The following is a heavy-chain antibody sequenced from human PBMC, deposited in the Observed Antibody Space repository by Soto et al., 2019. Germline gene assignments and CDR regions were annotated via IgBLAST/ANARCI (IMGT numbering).Heavy chain of an antibody. CDR1: GYTFTSYY. J-gene: IGHJ3*01. D-gene: IGHD3-22*01. V-gene: IGHV1-46*01. CDR3: AREVGHQSGNYYDSSGYKSGAFDL. CDR2: IKPSGGST. Sequence: QVQLVQSGAEVKKPGASVKVACKASGYTFTSYYMHWVRQAPGQGREWMGIIKPSGGSTSYAQKFRGRVTRTRDTSTSTVYMELRRLRAEDTALYYCAREVGHQSGNYYDSSGYKSGAFDLWGQGTMVTVSS.